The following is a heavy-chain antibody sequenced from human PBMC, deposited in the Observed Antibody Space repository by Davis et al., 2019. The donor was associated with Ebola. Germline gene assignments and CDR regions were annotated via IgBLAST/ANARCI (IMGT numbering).Heavy chain of an antibody. CDR3: ARHVLPTVTNEAFDL. CDR1: GYSFSTYW. J-gene: IGHJ3*01. D-gene: IGHD4-17*01. V-gene: IGHV5-51*01. CDR2: IYPGDSDT. Sequence: PGGSLRLSCKGSGYSFSTYWSGWVRQMPGKGLEWMGIIYPGDSDTRYSPSFEGQVTISVDKSLKIVYLQWRSLTPSDTAMYYCARHVLPTVTNEAFDLWGQGTMVTVGS.